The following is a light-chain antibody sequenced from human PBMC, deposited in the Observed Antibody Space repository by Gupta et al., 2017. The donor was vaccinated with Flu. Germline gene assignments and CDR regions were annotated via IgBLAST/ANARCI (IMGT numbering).Light chain of an antibody. J-gene: IGKJ1*01. Sequence: DIVMTQSPASLAVSLGERAPLNCKSSRSVLESNNNKNYLAWYQQKPGQPPKLFIYWASTRESGVPYRFSGSGSGTDFTLTISRLQAEDVAVYYCQQYYSAPRTFGQGTKVEIK. CDR1: RSVLESNNNKNY. V-gene: IGKV4-1*01. CDR2: WAS. CDR3: QQYYSAPRT.